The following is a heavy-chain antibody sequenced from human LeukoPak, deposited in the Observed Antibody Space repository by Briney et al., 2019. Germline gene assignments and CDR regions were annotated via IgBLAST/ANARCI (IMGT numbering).Heavy chain of an antibody. CDR1: GFTFSTYA. CDR3: ARTYYYDSSGYSEFDY. D-gene: IGHD3-22*01. Sequence: GGSLRLSCAASGFTFSTYAMHWARQAPGKGPEWVAVISYDGSNKYYADSVKGRFTISRDNSKNTLYLQMNSLRAEDTAVYYCARTYYYDSSGYSEFDYWGQGTLVTVSS. CDR2: ISYDGSNK. J-gene: IGHJ4*02. V-gene: IGHV3-30*04.